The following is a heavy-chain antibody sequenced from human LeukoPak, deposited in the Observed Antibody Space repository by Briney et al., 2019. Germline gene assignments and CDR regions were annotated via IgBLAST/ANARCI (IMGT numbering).Heavy chain of an antibody. J-gene: IGHJ6*02. Sequence: SSETLSLTCTVAGGSISSDVHYWDWIRQAPGKGLEWFGSLLYNGNTWYNPSLESRVTISVDTSENQFSLRLTSVNAADTALYFCTRRGSGNGGTYAGMDVWGPGTSVTVSS. CDR2: LLYNGNT. D-gene: IGHD1-26*01. CDR1: GGSISSDVHY. CDR3: TRRGSGNGGTYAGMDV. V-gene: IGHV4-39*01.